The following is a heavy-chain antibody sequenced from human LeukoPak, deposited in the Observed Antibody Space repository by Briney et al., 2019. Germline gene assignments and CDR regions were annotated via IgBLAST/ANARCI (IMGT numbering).Heavy chain of an antibody. J-gene: IGHJ4*02. Sequence: HPGGALRLSCAASGFTFSGYAMSWVRQAPGKGLEWAASINARATSPYYADSVKGRFTISRDNAENTLHLQMSGLRADDTAVYYCAKESWFGEPSLDHWGQGALVTVSA. CDR3: AKESWFGEPSLDH. V-gene: IGHV3-23*01. CDR2: INARATSP. CDR1: GFTFSGYA. D-gene: IGHD3-10*01.